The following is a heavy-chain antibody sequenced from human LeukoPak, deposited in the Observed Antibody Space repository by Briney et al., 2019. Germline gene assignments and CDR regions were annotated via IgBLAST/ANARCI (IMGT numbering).Heavy chain of an antibody. J-gene: IGHJ4*02. CDR3: AKSPKGIVVDPMYYFDY. CDR2: ISSSSSYI. CDR1: GFTFSSYS. Sequence: PGRSLRLSCAASGFTFSSYSMNWVRQAPGKGLEWVSSISSSSSYIYYADSVKGRFTISRDNSKNTLYLQMNSLRAEDTAVYYCAKSPKGIVVDPMYYFDYWGQGTLVTVSS. V-gene: IGHV3-21*04. D-gene: IGHD3-22*01.